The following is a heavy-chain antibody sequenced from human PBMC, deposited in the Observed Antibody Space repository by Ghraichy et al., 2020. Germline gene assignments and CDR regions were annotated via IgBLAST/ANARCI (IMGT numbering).Heavy chain of an antibody. V-gene: IGHV3-7*03. J-gene: IGHJ4*02. CDR3: ARDTSSGWYYFDY. CDR1: GFTFSSYW. CDR2: IKQDGSEK. D-gene: IGHD6-19*01. Sequence: GGSLRLSCAASGFTFSSYWMSWVHQAPGKGLEWVANIKQDGSEKYYVDSVKGRFTISRDNAKNSLYLQMNSLRAEDTAVYYCARDTSSGWYYFDYWGQGTLVTVSS.